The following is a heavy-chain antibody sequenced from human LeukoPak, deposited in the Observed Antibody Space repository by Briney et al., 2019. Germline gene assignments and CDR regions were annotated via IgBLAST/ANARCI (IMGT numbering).Heavy chain of an antibody. CDR2: IHTSGTT. D-gene: IGHD2-21*02. V-gene: IGHV4-4*07. CDR1: GDSISSSNW. Sequence: SGTLSLTCAVSGDSISSSNWWSWIRQPAGKGLEWIGRIHTSGTTSYNPSLKSRVTMSVDTSKSQFSLKLTSVTAADTAVYYCARGPYCGGACYFDYWGQGTLVTVSS. CDR3: ARGPYCGGACYFDY. J-gene: IGHJ4*02.